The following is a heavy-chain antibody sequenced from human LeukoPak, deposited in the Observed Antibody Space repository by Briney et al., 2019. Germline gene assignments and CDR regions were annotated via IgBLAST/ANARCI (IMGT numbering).Heavy chain of an antibody. CDR3: ARESRGYDFWSGYYTYYFDY. V-gene: IGHV3-30-3*01. Sequence: PGRSLRLSCAASGFTFSSYAMHWVRQAPGKGLEWVAVISYDGSNKYYADSVKGRFTISRDNSKNTLYLQMNSLRAEDTAVYYGARESRGYDFWSGYYTYYFDYWGQGTLVTVSS. CDR1: GFTFSSYA. J-gene: IGHJ4*02. D-gene: IGHD3-3*01. CDR2: ISYDGSNK.